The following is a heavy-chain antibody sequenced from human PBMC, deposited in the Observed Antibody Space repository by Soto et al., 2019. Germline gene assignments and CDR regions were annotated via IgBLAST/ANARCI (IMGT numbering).Heavy chain of an antibody. Sequence: SQTLFLTCAISGDSVSSNRAAWNWIRQSPSRGLEWLGRTYYRSKWYNDYAVSVKSRITINPDTSKNQFSLQLNSVTPEDTAVYYCARSTYYDYIWGSYRYFLGAFDIWGQGTMVTVSS. CDR1: GDSVSSNRAA. D-gene: IGHD3-16*02. CDR3: ARSTYYDYIWGSYRYFLGAFDI. CDR2: TYYRSKWYN. J-gene: IGHJ3*02. V-gene: IGHV6-1*01.